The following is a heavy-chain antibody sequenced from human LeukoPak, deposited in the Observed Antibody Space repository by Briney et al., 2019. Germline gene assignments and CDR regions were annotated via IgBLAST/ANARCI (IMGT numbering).Heavy chain of an antibody. CDR3: AKEEDTAMVKHFDY. V-gene: IGHV3-30*18. D-gene: IGHD5-18*01. CDR1: GFTFSSYG. Sequence: GGSLRLSCAASGFTFSSYGMHWVRQAPGKGLEWVAVISYDGSNKYYADSVKGRFTISRDNSKNTLYLQMSSLRAEDTAVYYCAKEEDTAMVKHFDYWGQGTLVTVPS. CDR2: ISYDGSNK. J-gene: IGHJ4*02.